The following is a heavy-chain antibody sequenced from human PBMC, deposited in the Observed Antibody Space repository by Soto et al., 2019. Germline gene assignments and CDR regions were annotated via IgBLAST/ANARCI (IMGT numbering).Heavy chain of an antibody. D-gene: IGHD3-22*01. CDR2: INPSGGST. Sequence: ASVKVSCKASGYTFTSYYMHWVRQAPGQGLEWMGIINPSGGSTSYAQKFQGRVTMTRDTSTSTVYMELSSLRSEDTAVYYCAIATITMIVVDYWGQGTLVTVSS. CDR3: AIATITMIVVDY. CDR1: GYTFTSYY. V-gene: IGHV1-46*01. J-gene: IGHJ4*02.